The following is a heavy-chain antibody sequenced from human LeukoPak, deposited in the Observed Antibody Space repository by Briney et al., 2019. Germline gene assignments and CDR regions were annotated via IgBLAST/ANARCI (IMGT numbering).Heavy chain of an antibody. V-gene: IGHV4-39*07. Sequence: SETLSLTCTVSGGSISTSNYYWGWIRQPPGKGLGWIGNIFYSGSTYYSPSLRSRVTISLDTSRNQFSLKLSSVTAADTAVYYCARATYSGSHPFDYWGQGTLVTVSS. D-gene: IGHD1-26*01. J-gene: IGHJ4*02. CDR3: ARATYSGSHPFDY. CDR1: GGSISTSNYY. CDR2: IFYSGST.